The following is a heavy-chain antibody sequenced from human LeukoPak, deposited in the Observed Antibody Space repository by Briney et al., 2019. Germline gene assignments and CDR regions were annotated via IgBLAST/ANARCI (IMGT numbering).Heavy chain of an antibody. V-gene: IGHV3-21*04. J-gene: IGHJ4*02. CDR3: TGNYYGSGSYADFDY. D-gene: IGHD3-10*01. CDR1: GFTFSSYT. Sequence: GGSLRLPCAASGFTFSSYTMNWVRQAPGKGLEWVSSITDSSSSRYYADSVKGRFTISRDNAKNSLYLQMNSLRAEDTAVYYCTGNYYGSGSYADFDYWGQGTLVTVSS. CDR2: ITDSSSSR.